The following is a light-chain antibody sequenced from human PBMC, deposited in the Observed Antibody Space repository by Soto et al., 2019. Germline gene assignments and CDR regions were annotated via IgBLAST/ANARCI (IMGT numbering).Light chain of an antibody. CDR1: QSISNW. Sequence: IQMTQSPSTLSASVGDRVTITCRASQSISNWLAWYQQKPGKAPKLLIYKASSLESGVPSRFSGSGSGTEFTLTISSLQPDDFATYSCQQYNSYPFTFGPGTKVDIK. J-gene: IGKJ3*01. V-gene: IGKV1-5*03. CDR2: KAS. CDR3: QQYNSYPFT.